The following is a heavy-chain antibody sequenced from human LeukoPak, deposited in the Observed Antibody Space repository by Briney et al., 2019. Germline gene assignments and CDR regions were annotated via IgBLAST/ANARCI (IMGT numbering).Heavy chain of an antibody. V-gene: IGHV4-59*08. J-gene: IGHJ6*02. CDR3: ARHGRSYYDLWSGSSQFDYYGMDV. D-gene: IGHD3-3*01. CDR1: GGSISSYY. Sequence: SETLSLTCTVSGGSISSYYWSWIRQPPGKGRGWMGYINYSGRTNTNPSLKSRVTISVDTSKNQFSLKLSSVTAADTAVYYCARHGRSYYDLWSGSSQFDYYGMDVWGQGTTVTVSS. CDR2: INYSGRT.